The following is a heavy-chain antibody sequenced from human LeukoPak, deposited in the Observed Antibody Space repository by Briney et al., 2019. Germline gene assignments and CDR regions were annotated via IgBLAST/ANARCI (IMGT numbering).Heavy chain of an antibody. CDR2: INPSGGST. CDR3: ARKGMATVPHYYYYYMDV. Sequence: ASVKVSCKASGYTFTSYYMHWVRQAPGQGLEWMGIINPSGGSTNYAQKFQGRVTMTRDMSTSTVYMELSSLRSEDTAVYYCARKGMATVPHYYYYYMDVWGKGTTVTVSS. CDR1: GYTFTSYY. V-gene: IGHV1-46*01. J-gene: IGHJ6*03. D-gene: IGHD5-24*01.